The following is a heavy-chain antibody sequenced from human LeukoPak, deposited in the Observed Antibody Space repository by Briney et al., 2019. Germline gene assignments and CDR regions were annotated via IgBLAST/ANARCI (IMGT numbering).Heavy chain of an antibody. V-gene: IGHV4-31*03. D-gene: IGHD3-10*01. CDR2: IYYSGST. J-gene: IGHJ4*02. Sequence: PSQTLSLTCTVSGGSISSGGYYWSWIRQHPGKGLEWIGYIYYSGSTYYNPSLKSRVTISVDTSKNQFSLKLSSVTAADTAVYYCAKDRGITMVRFSDYWGQGTLVTVSS. CDR3: AKDRGITMVRFSDY. CDR1: GGSISSGGYY.